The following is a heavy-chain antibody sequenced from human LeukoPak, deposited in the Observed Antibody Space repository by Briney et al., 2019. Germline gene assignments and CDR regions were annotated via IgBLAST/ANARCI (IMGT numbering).Heavy chain of an antibody. CDR2: IYHSGST. CDR1: GGSISSSNW. D-gene: IGHD3-9*01. V-gene: IGHV4-4*02. Sequence: SGTLSLTCAVSGGSISSSNWWSWVRQPPGKGLEWIGEIYHSGSTNYNPSLKSRVTISVDTSKNQFSLKLSSVTAADTAVYYCARQNPGDILTLDAFDIWGQGTMVTVSS. CDR3: ARQNPGDILTLDAFDI. J-gene: IGHJ3*02.